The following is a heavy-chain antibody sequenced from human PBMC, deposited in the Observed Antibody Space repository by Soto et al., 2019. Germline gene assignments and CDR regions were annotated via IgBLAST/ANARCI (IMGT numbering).Heavy chain of an antibody. CDR2: INAGNGNT. CDR3: ARKSGYSLYDY. V-gene: IGHV1-3*01. CDR1: GYTFTSYA. Sequence: QVQLVQSGAEVKKPGASVKVSCKASGYTFTSYAMHWVRQAPGQRLEWMGWINAGNGNTKYSQKFQGRVTITRDTYASTAYMELSSLRYEDTAVYYCARKSGYSLYDYWGQGTLVTVSS. D-gene: IGHD3-3*01. J-gene: IGHJ4*02.